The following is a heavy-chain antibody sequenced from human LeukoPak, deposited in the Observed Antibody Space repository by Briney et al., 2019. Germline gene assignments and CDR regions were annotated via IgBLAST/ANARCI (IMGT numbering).Heavy chain of an antibody. Sequence: SETLSLTCAVYGGSFSGYYWSWIRQPPGKGLEWIGEINHSGSTNYNPSLKSRVTISVDTSKNQFSLKLSSVTAADTAVYYCARGVVVPAGVYYYYGMDVWGQGTTVTVSS. D-gene: IGHD2-2*01. CDR3: ARGVVVPAGVYYYYGMDV. J-gene: IGHJ6*02. V-gene: IGHV4-34*01. CDR2: INHSGST. CDR1: GGSFSGYY.